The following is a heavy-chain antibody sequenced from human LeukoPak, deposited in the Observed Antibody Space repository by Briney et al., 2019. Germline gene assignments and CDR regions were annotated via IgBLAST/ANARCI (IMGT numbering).Heavy chain of an antibody. V-gene: IGHV4-59*08. D-gene: IGHD2-8*01. CDR2: IYYSGST. CDR1: GGSISGYY. J-gene: IGHJ4*02. CDR3: ARHYVFVYGGSSFDY. Sequence: SETLSLTCTVSGGSISGYYWSWIRQPPGRGLEWIGYIYYSGSTNYNPSLRSRLTISVDTSKNQFSLKLSSVTAADTAVYYCARHYVFVYGGSSFDYWGQGTLVTVSS.